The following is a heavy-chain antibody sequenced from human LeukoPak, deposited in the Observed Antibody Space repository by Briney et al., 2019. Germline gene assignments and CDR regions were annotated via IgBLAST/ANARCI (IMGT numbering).Heavy chain of an antibody. CDR2: IYYSGTT. Sequence: PSETLSLTCTVSGGSISNYYWSWIRQPPGKGLEWIGYIYYSGTTNYNPSLKSRVTISVDTSKNQFSLKLSSVIAADTAVYYCARGRPMYYDSSGYPLIYFDYWGQGTLVTVSS. D-gene: IGHD3-22*01. J-gene: IGHJ4*02. CDR1: GGSISNYY. V-gene: IGHV4-59*01. CDR3: ARGRPMYYDSSGYPLIYFDY.